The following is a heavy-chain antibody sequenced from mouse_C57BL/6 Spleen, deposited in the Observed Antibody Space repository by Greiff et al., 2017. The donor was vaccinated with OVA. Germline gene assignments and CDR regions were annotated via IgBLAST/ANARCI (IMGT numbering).Heavy chain of an antibody. V-gene: IGHV1-80*01. CDR3: ARSGDGYYHYFDY. Sequence: QVQLQQSGAELVKPGASVKISCKASGYAFSSYWMNWVKQRPGKGLEWIGQIYPGDGDTNYNGKFKGKATLTADKSSSTAYMQLSSLTSEDSAVYFCARSGDGYYHYFDYWGQGTTLTVSS. D-gene: IGHD2-3*01. CDR2: IYPGDGDT. CDR1: GYAFSSYW. J-gene: IGHJ2*01.